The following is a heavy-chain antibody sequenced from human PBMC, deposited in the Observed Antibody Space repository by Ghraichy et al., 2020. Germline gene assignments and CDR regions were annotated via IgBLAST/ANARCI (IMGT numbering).Heavy chain of an antibody. CDR2: INHSGST. D-gene: IGHD6-13*01. Sequence: SETLSLTCAVYGGSFSGYYWSWIRQPPGKGLEWIGEINHSGSTNYNPSLKSRVTISVDTSKNQFSLKLSSVTAADTAVYYCARGASYSSSWYLRGTLLEYFDYWGQGTLVTVSS. J-gene: IGHJ4*02. CDR3: ARGASYSSSWYLRGTLLEYFDY. V-gene: IGHV4-34*01. CDR1: GGSFSGYY.